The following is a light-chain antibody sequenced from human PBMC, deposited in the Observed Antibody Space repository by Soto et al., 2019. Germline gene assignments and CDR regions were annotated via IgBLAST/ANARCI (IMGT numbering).Light chain of an antibody. J-gene: IGKJ2*01. CDR2: KIS. CDR3: MQTTHWPYT. Sequence: DVVMTQSPLSLPVTLGQPASISCRSSQSLAHTDGNTYLSWLHQRQGQSPRRLIHKISEWDSGVPDRFSGSGSGTDFTLRISRVEAEDVGVYYCMQTTHWPYTFGQGTKLEI. CDR1: QSLAHTDGNTY. V-gene: IGKV2-30*02.